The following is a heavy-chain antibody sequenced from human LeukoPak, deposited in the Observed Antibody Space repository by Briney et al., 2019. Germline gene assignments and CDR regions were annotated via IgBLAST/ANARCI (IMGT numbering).Heavy chain of an antibody. CDR3: AARRRDGYNHDAFDI. D-gene: IGHD5-24*01. J-gene: IGHJ3*02. V-gene: IGHV3-30*02. CDR1: GFPFNNFG. Sequence: GGSLRLSCAASGFPFNNFGIHWVRQTPGKGLEWVAFIRYDGSNKYYADSVKGRFTISRDNSKNTLYLQMNSLRAEDTAVYYCAARRRDGYNHDAFDIWGQGTMVTVSS. CDR2: IRYDGSNK.